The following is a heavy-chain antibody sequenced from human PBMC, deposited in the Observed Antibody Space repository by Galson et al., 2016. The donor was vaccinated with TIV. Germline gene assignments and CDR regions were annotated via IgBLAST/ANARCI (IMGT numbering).Heavy chain of an antibody. Sequence: SVKVSCKASGYSFIGYYLHWIRQAPGQGLEWVGWIDPNSGGTNYAQGFQGRVTMTRDTSISTAYMELSRLRSDDTAVYYCAKDLAFGYWNVLNGLDSWGLGTLVTVSS. D-gene: IGHD3-9*01. CDR3: AKDLAFGYWNVLNGLDS. CDR2: IDPNSGGT. V-gene: IGHV1-2*02. CDR1: GYSFIGYY. J-gene: IGHJ4*02.